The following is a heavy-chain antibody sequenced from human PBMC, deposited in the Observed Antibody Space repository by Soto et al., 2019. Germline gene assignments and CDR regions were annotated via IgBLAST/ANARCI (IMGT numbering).Heavy chain of an antibody. CDR2: IIPMLGVR. V-gene: IGHV1-69*02. CDR1: GGTFSTYS. Sequence: QVQLVQSGAEVKKPGSSVKVSCKDSGGTFSTYSMFWVRQAPGQGLEWMGRIIPMLGVRNYAQRFQDRVTITADKSMATVHMELGSLRSEDTALYYCTIGSWSGEVFDIWGQGTMVTVSS. J-gene: IGHJ3*02. D-gene: IGHD2-21*01. CDR3: TIGSWSGEVFDI.